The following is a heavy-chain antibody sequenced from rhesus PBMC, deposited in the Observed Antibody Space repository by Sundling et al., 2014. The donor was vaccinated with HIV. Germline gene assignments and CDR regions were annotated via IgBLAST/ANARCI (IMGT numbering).Heavy chain of an antibody. D-gene: IGHD6-31*01. CDR1: GFSFNTTGRG. CDR3: VRHSSGSFDY. Sequence: QVTLKESGPALVKPTQTLTLTCTFSGFSFNTTGRGVGWIRQPPGKAPEWLASIYWNDSRFYSTSLKSRLTISKDTPKNLVVLIMTNMDPVDTATYYCVRHSSGSFDYWGQGVLVTV. CDR2: IYWNDSR. J-gene: IGHJ4*01. V-gene: IGHV2-95*01.